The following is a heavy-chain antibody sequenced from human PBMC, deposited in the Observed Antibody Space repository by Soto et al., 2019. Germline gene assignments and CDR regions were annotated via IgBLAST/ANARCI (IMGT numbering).Heavy chain of an antibody. D-gene: IGHD3-9*01. Sequence: GSLRLSCAASGFTFSSYSMNWVRQAPGKGLEWVSAISGSGGNTYYADSVKGRFTISRDNSKNTLFLQMNSLRAEDTAEYYCARVVRYFDTPYGMDVWGQGTTVTVSS. CDR1: GFTFSSYS. V-gene: IGHV3-23*01. CDR3: ARVVRYFDTPYGMDV. J-gene: IGHJ6*02. CDR2: ISGSGGNT.